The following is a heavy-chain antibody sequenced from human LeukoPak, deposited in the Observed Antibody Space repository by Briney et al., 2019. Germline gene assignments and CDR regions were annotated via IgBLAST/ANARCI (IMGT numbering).Heavy chain of an antibody. J-gene: IGHJ6*02. V-gene: IGHV3-43*02. D-gene: IGHD3-10*01. CDR2: ISGDGDST. Sequence: PGGSLRLSCAASGFTFDDYAMHWVRQAPGKGLEWVSLISGDGDSTYYADSVKGRFTISRGNSKNPLYLQVNSLRTDDTALYYCTKDRHGTSSGYYYYYGMDVWGRGTTVTVSS. CDR1: GFTFDDYA. CDR3: TKDRHGTSSGYYYYYGMDV.